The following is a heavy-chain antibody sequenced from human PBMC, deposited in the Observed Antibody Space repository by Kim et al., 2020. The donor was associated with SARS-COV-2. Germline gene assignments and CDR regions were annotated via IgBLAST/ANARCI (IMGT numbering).Heavy chain of an antibody. CDR3: AKDLYDSSGYYLGGDDY. Sequence: KGRFTIANDNSKNTLYLQMNSLRAEDTAVYYCAKDLYDSSGYYLGGDDYWGQGTLVTVSS. V-gene: IGHV3-23*01. D-gene: IGHD3-22*01. J-gene: IGHJ4*02.